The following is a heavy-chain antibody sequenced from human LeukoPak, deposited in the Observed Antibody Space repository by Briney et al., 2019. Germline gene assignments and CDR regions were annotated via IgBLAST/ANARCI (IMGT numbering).Heavy chain of an antibody. CDR1: GASFSSSTYY. Sequence: SETLSLTCTVSGASFSSSTYYWGWIRQPPGKGLEWIGSIYYSGSTYYNPSLKSRVTMSVDTSKNQFSLKLSSVTAADTAVYYCARRAGGISATGTRPFDYWGQGTLVTVSS. CDR3: ARRAGGISATGTRPFDY. V-gene: IGHV4-39*01. J-gene: IGHJ4*02. CDR2: IYYSGST. D-gene: IGHD6-13*01.